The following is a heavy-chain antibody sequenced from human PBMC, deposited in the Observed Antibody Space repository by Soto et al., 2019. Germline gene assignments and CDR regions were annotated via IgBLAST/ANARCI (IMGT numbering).Heavy chain of an antibody. CDR2: IYNSRST. CDR3: ARPHRGRGFYGMGV. J-gene: IGHJ6*02. CDR1: DGSIRSEGSY. Sequence: SDTCSVADGSIRSEGSYWSRKKQLPGKGLEWIGHIYNSRSTHYNPSLKSRVTLSVDTSKNQFSLNLSSVAAADTAVYFCARPHRGRGFYGMGVWGQRTTVSVPS. D-gene: IGHD2-15*01. V-gene: IGHV4-30-4*08.